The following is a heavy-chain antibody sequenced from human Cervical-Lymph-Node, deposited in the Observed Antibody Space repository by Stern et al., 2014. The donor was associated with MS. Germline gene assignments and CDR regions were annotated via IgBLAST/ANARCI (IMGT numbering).Heavy chain of an antibody. CDR3: ARMTPKSGATNFDY. V-gene: IGHV2-70*04. J-gene: IGHJ4*02. CDR2: IDWDDDE. CDR1: GFSLNTTRMR. Sequence: QVTWKESGPALVKPTQTLTLTCTFSGFSLNTTRMRVSWIRQPPGKALEWLARIDWDDDEFYSTSLRPRLAVSKDPSKTQVVLTMTNMDPVDTATYFCARMTPKSGATNFDYWGPGTLVTVSS. D-gene: IGHD1-26*01.